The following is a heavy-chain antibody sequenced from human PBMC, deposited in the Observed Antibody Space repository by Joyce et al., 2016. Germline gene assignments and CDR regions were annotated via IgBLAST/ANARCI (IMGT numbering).Heavy chain of an antibody. V-gene: IGHV1-2*02. J-gene: IGHJ4*02. D-gene: IGHD2-21*01. CDR2: INPNSGAT. Sequence: QVQLVQSGPEVKKPGASVKVSCKASGYSFTGYFIHWVRQAPGQGLEWMGWINPNSGATKYAPQFQGRVAMTKDTSSTTAYMELTSLRSDDAAVYYCARFGPIALTYWGRGALVIVSS. CDR3: ARFGPIALTY. CDR1: GYSFTGYF.